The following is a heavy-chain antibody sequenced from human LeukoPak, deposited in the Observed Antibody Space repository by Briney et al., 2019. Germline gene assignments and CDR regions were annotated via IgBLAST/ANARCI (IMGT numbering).Heavy chain of an antibody. CDR2: ISSDGNTE. CDR1: GFSFSSYP. Sequence: GGSLRLSCAAAGFSFSSYPMNWVRQAPGKGLEWISHISSDGNTESYVDAPRGRFTMSRDNAKNSLFLLVNSLRVEDTAVYYCARDSVNGPFVISLDLWGQGALVTVSS. V-gene: IGHV3-48*03. CDR3: ARDSVNGPFVISLDL. D-gene: IGHD2-8*01. J-gene: IGHJ4*02.